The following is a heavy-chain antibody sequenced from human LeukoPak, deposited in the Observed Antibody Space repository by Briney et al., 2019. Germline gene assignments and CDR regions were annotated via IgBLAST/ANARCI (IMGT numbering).Heavy chain of an antibody. CDR3: ARLSYWVFEI. D-gene: IGHD2-21*01. CDR1: GFTFSSYS. V-gene: IGHV3-21*01. CDR2: ISSSSSYI. Sequence: PGGSLRLSCAASGFTFSSYSMNWVRQAPGKGLEWVSSISSSSSYIYYADSVKGRFTISRDNAKNSLYLQMNSLRAEGTSVYFCARLSYWVFEIWGQGTMVTVSS. J-gene: IGHJ3*02.